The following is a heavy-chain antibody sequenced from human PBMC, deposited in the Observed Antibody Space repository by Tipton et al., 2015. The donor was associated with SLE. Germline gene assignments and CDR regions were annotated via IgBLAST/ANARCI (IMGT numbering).Heavy chain of an antibody. CDR3: ARRNSESGAFDM. V-gene: IGHV3-23*01. J-gene: IGHJ3*02. CDR2: ITDSGDGA. D-gene: IGHD3-10*01. Sequence: GSLRLSCAASGFTFNTHGMSWLRQAPGKGLEWVSAITDSGDGANYADSVKGRFTMSRDNSKNTLYLQMNSLRAEDTAVYYCARRNSESGAFDMWGQGTLVTVSS. CDR1: GFTFNTHG.